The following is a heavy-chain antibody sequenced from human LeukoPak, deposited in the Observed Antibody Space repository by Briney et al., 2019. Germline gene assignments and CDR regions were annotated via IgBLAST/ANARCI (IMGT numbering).Heavy chain of an antibody. CDR3: ARFNGYDFWSGYYEYYFDY. V-gene: IGHV1-18*01. Sequence: ASVKVSCKASGYTFTSYGISWVRQAPGQGLEWMGWISAYNGNTNYAQKLQGRVTMTTDTSTSTASMELRSLRSDYTAVYYCARFNGYDFWSGYYEYYFDYWGQGTLVTVSS. J-gene: IGHJ4*02. CDR1: GYTFTSYG. D-gene: IGHD3-3*01. CDR2: ISAYNGNT.